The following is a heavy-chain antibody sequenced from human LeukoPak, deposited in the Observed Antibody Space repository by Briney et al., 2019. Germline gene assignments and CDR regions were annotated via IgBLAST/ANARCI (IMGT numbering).Heavy chain of an antibody. CDR2: INHSGST. D-gene: IGHD3-3*01. CDR1: DGSFSAYY. V-gene: IGHV4-34*01. Sequence: PSETLSLTCAVYDGSFSAYYWSWIRQPPGKGLEWIGEINHSGSTNYNPSLKSRVTISVDTSKNQFSLKLSSVTAADTAVYYCARGVRAHDFWSGYYLNWFDPWGQGTLVTVSS. J-gene: IGHJ5*02. CDR3: ARGVRAHDFWSGYYLNWFDP.